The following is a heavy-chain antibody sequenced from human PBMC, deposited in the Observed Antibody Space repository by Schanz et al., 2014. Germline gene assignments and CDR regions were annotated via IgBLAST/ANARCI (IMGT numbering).Heavy chain of an antibody. J-gene: IGHJ3*02. D-gene: IGHD3-10*01. CDR3: AKDFFIGVARGVIISHDAIDI. Sequence: EVQLLESGGGFVQPGGSLRLSCAASGFTFSIYGMSWVRQAPGKGLEWVSITYSGGSTYYADSVKGRFTISRDNSNNTVFLQMNSLRAEDTAVYYCAKDFFIGVARGVIISHDAIDIWGQGTKVTVSS. CDR2: ITYSGGST. CDR1: GFTFSIYG. V-gene: IGHV3-23*01.